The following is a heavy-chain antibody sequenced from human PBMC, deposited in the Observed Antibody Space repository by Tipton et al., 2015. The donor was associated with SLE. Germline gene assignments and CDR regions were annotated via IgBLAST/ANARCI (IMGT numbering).Heavy chain of an antibody. Sequence: SLRLSCAASGFTFSSYSMNWVRQAPGKGLEWVSSISSSSSYIYYADSVKGRFTISRDNAKNSLYLQMNSLRAEDTAVYYCARNPFFQSHYYDSSGYYYYYYGMDVWGQGTTVAVSS. V-gene: IGHV3-21*01. CDR1: GFTFSSYS. J-gene: IGHJ6*02. CDR3: ARNPFFQSHYYDSSGYYYYYYGMDV. D-gene: IGHD3-22*01. CDR2: ISSSSSYI.